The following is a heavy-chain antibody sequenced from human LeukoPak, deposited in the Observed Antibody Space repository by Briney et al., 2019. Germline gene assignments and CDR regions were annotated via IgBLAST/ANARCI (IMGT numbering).Heavy chain of an antibody. D-gene: IGHD3-10*01. CDR2: INPSGGST. V-gene: IGHV1-46*01. CDR3: ARDPYGSGSYYKGVFDY. CDR1: GYTFTSYY. J-gene: IGHJ4*02. Sequence: ASVKVSCKASGYTFTSYYMHWVRQAPGQGLEWMGLINPSGGSTSYAQKFQGRVTMTRDTSTSTVYMELSSLRSEDTAVYYCARDPYGSGSYYKGVFDYWGQGTLVTVSS.